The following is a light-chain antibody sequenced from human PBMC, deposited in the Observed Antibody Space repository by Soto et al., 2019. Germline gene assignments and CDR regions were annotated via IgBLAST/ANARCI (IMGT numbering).Light chain of an antibody. Sequence: DVPMPPVPSTLAASVRVRVTLTCRASQSISGELAWFQRKPGKAPKLLIYGASSRERGVPERFSGSGSGTEFTLTIASLQPEDFATYYCQQNETLSGTFGPGTKVDIK. CDR2: GAS. CDR3: QQNETLSGT. J-gene: IGKJ1*01. CDR1: QSISGE. V-gene: IGKV1-5*01.